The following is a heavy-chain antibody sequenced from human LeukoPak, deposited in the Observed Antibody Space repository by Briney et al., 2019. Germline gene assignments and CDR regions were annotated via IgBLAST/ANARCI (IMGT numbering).Heavy chain of an antibody. CDR3: ARDLPGGITIFGG. V-gene: IGHV3-74*01. Sequence: PGGSLRLSCAASGFTFSSYWMHWVRQAPGKGLVWVSRINSGASLTSYADSVKGRFTISRDNAKNTLYLQMNNLRAEDTAVYYCARDLPGGITIFGGRGQGTLVTVSS. D-gene: IGHD3-3*01. CDR2: INSGASLT. CDR1: GFTFSSYW. J-gene: IGHJ4*02.